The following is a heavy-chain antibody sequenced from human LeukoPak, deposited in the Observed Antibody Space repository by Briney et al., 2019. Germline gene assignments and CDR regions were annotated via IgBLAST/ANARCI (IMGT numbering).Heavy chain of an antibody. Sequence: TTSETLSLTCTVSGGSISSYYWSWIRQPAGKGLEWIGRIYTSGSTNYNPSLKSRVTMSVDTSKNQFSLKLSSVTAADTAVYYCARDPAYDFWSGYYGDAFDIWGQGTRVTVSS. J-gene: IGHJ3*02. V-gene: IGHV4-4*07. CDR1: GGSISSYY. D-gene: IGHD3-3*01. CDR2: IYTSGST. CDR3: ARDPAYDFWSGYYGDAFDI.